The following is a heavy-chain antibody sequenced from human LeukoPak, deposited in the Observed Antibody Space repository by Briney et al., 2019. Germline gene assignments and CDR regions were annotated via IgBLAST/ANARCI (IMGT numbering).Heavy chain of an antibody. CDR3: ARGVNGNYGKFDS. V-gene: IGHV3-74*03. CDR1: GFTLSNYW. CDR2: IGPDGRTT. J-gene: IGHJ4*02. Sequence: GGSLRLSCAASGFTLSNYWMHWVRQTPGKGLMWVSRIGPDGRTTTYADSVKGRFTISRDSAKNTLYVQMNSLRAEDTAVYYCARGVNGNYGKFDSWGQGTLVTVSS. D-gene: IGHD4-17*01.